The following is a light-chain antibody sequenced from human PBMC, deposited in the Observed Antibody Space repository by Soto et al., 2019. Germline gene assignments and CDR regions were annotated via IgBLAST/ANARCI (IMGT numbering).Light chain of an antibody. Sequence: EIVLTQSPGTLSLSPGERVTLSCRASQSVHNNYLAWYQQKPGQAPRLLIYGASTRATGISDRFSGSGSGTDFTLTISRLEPEDVGVFYCHLYNRSPCNFGQGTKLEIK. CDR1: QSVHNNY. V-gene: IGKV3-20*01. CDR2: GAS. J-gene: IGKJ2*02. CDR3: HLYNRSPCN.